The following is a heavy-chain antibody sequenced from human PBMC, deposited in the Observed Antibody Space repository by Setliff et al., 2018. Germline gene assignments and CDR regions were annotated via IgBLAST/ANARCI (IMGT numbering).Heavy chain of an antibody. D-gene: IGHD2-15*01. CDR1: GYNFVTFG. CDR3: TRGRGPRVVVAVPLDF. CDR2: ISPYNGDA. Sequence: ASVKVSCKTSGYNFVTFGVNWVRQVPGQGFEWMGWISPYNGDANYAQKFQGRVTMTTDTSTGTAYMELRTLSSDDTAVYYCTRGRGPRVVVAVPLDFWGQGTLVTGLL. J-gene: IGHJ4*02. V-gene: IGHV1-18*01.